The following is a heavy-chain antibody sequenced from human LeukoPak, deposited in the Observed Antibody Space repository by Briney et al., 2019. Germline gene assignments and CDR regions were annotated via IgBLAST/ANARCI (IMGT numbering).Heavy chain of an antibody. V-gene: IGHV3-21*01. D-gene: IGHD3-10*01. CDR1: GFTVSSNY. CDR3: AQGGGSGTYAFDY. CDR2: ITSSGTYI. J-gene: IGHJ4*02. Sequence: GGSLRLSCAASGFTVSSNYMSWVRQAPGRALEWVSSITSSGTYIFYADSVKGRFTISRDNAKNSLYLQMNSLGPEDTAVYYCAQGGGSGTYAFDYWGQGTLVTVSS.